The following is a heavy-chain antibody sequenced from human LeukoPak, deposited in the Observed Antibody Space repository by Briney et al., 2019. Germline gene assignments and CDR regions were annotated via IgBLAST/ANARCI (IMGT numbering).Heavy chain of an antibody. D-gene: IGHD3-3*01. CDR1: GFTFSSYS. V-gene: IGHV3-48*01. Sequence: GGSLRLSCAASGFTFSSYSMNWVRQAPGKGLEWVSYISSSSSAIYYADSVKGRFTISRDNAKNSLYLQMNSLRAEDTAVYYCARSVRFLEWLSFDYWGQGTLVTVSS. CDR2: ISSSSSAI. J-gene: IGHJ4*02. CDR3: ARSVRFLEWLSFDY.